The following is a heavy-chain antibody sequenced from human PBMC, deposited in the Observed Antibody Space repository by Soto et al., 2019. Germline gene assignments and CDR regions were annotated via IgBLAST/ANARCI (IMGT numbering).Heavy chain of an antibody. V-gene: IGHV1-24*01. J-gene: IGHJ4*02. D-gene: IGHD5-12*01. CDR3: ATDRAPRVATIISGFDY. CDR1: GYTLTELS. CDR2: FDPEDGET. Sequence: ASVKVSCKVSGYTLTELSMHWVRQAPGKGLEWMGGFDPEDGETIYAQKFQGRVTMTEDTSTDTAYMELSSLRSEDTAVYYFATDRAPRVATIISGFDYWGQGTLVTVSS.